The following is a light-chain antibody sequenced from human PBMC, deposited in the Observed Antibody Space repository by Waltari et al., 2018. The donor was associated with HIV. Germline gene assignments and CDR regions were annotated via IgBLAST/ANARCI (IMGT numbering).Light chain of an antibody. CDR1: SSVVGGSNI. V-gene: IGLV2-14*01. CDR2: GVS. CDR3: SSYTSSSLV. J-gene: IGLJ2*01. Sequence: QSALTQPASASGSPGQSITISCTGTSSVVGGSNIVPWYQQHPGKAPNLMFYGVSKRPSGVSNRFSGSKSGNTASLTISGLQAEDEADYYCSSYTSSSLVFGGGTKLTVL.